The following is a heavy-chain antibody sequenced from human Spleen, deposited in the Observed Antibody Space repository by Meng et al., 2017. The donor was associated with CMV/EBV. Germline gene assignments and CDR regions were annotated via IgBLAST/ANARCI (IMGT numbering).Heavy chain of an antibody. Sequence: GGSLRLSCAASGFTFSSYSMHWVRQAPGKGLEWVGRIKRKVDGGTTAYGAPVKGRFSISRDDSKNTLYLQINSLKAEDTGVYYCTREATVDRNYYWFDPWGQGTLVTVSS. CDR2: IKRKVDGGTT. J-gene: IGHJ5*02. D-gene: IGHD1-14*01. CDR3: TREATVDRNYYWFDP. CDR1: GFTFSSYS. V-gene: IGHV3-15*01.